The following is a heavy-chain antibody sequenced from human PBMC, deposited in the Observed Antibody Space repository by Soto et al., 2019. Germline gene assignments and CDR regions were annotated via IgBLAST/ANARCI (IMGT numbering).Heavy chain of an antibody. Sequence: ASVKVSCKASGYTFTSYGISWVRQAPGQGLEWMGWISAYNGNTNYAQKLQGRVTMTTDTSTSTAYMELRSLRSEDTAVYYCASLGYCSSTSCYAAVYWGQGTLVTVSS. D-gene: IGHD2-2*01. J-gene: IGHJ4*02. V-gene: IGHV1-18*01. CDR1: GYTFTSYG. CDR2: ISAYNGNT. CDR3: ASLGYCSSTSCYAAVY.